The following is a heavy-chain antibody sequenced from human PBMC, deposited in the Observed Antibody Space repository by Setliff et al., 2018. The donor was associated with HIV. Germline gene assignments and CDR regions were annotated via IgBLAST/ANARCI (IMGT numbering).Heavy chain of an antibody. V-gene: IGHV4-4*07. CDR2: IYTSGST. D-gene: IGHD6-19*01. CDR1: GGSISSYY. CDR3: ARVPPRIAVAGLYMDV. J-gene: IGHJ6*03. Sequence: KPSETLSLTCTVSGGSISSYYWSWIRQPAGKGLEWIGRIYTSGSTNYNPSLKSRVTMSVDTSKNQFSLKLSSVTAADTAVYYCARVPPRIAVAGLYMDVWGKGTTVTVSS.